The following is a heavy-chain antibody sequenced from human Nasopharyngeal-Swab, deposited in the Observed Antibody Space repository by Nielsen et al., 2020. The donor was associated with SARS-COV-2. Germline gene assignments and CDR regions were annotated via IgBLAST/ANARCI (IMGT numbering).Heavy chain of an antibody. J-gene: IGHJ4*02. CDR3: TTDVPPWNYPPGLLFDY. V-gene: IGHV3-15*01. Sequence: WIRQPTGEGLEWVGRIKSKTDGGTTDYAAPVKGRFTISRDDSKNTLYLQMNSLKTEDTAVYYCTTDVPPWNYPPGLLFDYWGQGTLVTVSS. D-gene: IGHD1-7*01. CDR2: IKSKTDGGTT.